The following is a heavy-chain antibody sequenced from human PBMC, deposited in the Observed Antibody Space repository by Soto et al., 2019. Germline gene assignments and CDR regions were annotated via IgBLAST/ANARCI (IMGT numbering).Heavy chain of an antibody. CDR1: GFTFSTSE. D-gene: IGHD6-19*01. V-gene: IGHV3-23*01. Sequence: GGSLRLSCAASGFTFSTSEMYWVRHAPGKGLEWVSAISGSGGSTYYADSVKGRFTISRDNSKNTLYLQMNSLRAEDTAVYYCAKDARALLSRIAVAGTGIDYWGQGTLVTVSS. CDR3: AKDARALLSRIAVAGTGIDY. CDR2: ISGSGGST. J-gene: IGHJ4*02.